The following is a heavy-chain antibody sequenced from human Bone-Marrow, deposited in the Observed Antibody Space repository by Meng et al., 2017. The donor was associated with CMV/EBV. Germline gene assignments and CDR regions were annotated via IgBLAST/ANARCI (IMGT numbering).Heavy chain of an antibody. D-gene: IGHD6-13*01. J-gene: IGHJ5*02. CDR1: GGSISSYY. CDR2: IYYSGST. Sequence: SETLSLTCTVSGGSISSYYWSWIRQPPGKGLEWIGYIYYSGSTNYNPSLKSRVTISVDTSKNQFSLKLSSVTAADTAVYYCARWLIAAAGTGWFDPWGQGTLATVSS. V-gene: IGHV4-59*01. CDR3: ARWLIAAAGTGWFDP.